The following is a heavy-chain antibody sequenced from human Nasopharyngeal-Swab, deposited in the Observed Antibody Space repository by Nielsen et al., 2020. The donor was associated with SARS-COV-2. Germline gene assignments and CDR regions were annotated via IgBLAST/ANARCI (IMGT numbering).Heavy chain of an antibody. CDR2: ISSSGSTI. V-gene: IGHV3-11*04. Sequence: RQAPGKGLEWVSYISSSGSTIYYADSVKGRFTISRDNAKNSLYLQMNSLRAEDTAVYYCAREGRFLDYYYYYGMDVWAKGPRSPSP. J-gene: IGHJ6*02. D-gene: IGHD3-3*01. CDR3: AREGRFLDYYYYYGMDV.